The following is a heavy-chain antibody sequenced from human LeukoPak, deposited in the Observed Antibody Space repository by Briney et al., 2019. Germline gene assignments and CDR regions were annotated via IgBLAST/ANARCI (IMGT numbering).Heavy chain of an antibody. CDR2: INRDGGST. CDR1: GFTFDDYD. D-gene: IGHD3-3*01. J-gene: IGHJ4*02. V-gene: IGHV3-20*04. CDR3: ERGLRNGPFDC. Sequence: GGPLRLSCKASGFTFDDYDMSWVRQPPGKGLEWVSGINRDGGSTDYPVSVKGRFTISRDNAKNAQFLQRNSLRVEDTALYYCERGLRNGPFDCGGQGTLVT.